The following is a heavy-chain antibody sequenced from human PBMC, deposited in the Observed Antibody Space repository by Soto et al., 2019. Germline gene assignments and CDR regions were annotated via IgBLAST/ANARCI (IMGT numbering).Heavy chain of an antibody. CDR1: GFTFSSYG. CDR3: ARARDIAAAGTGAFDI. J-gene: IGHJ3*02. Sequence: GGSLRLSCAASGFTFSSYGMHWVRQAPGKGLEWVAVIWYDGSNKYYADSVKGRFTISRDNSKNTLYLQMNSLRAEDPAVYYCARARDIAAAGTGAFDIWGQGTMVTVSS. V-gene: IGHV3-33*01. CDR2: IWYDGSNK. D-gene: IGHD6-13*01.